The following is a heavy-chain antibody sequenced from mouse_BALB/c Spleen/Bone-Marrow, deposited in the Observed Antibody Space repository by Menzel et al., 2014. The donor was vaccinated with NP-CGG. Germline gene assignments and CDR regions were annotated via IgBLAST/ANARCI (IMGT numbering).Heavy chain of an antibody. J-gene: IGHJ3*01. Sequence: VNLVESGPGLVAPSQSLSITCTVSGFSLTSYDISWIRQPPGKGLEWLGVIWTGGGTNYNSAFMSRLSISKDNSKNQVFLKMNSLQTDDTAIYYCVRGGTRYGNYGAWFAYWGQGTLVTVSA. V-gene: IGHV2-9-2*01. CDR3: VRGGTRYGNYGAWFAY. D-gene: IGHD2-1*01. CDR1: GFSLTSYD. CDR2: IWTGGGT.